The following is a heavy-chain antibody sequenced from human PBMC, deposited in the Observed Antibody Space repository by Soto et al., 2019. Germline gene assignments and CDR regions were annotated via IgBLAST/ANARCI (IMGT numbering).Heavy chain of an antibody. D-gene: IGHD7-27*01. Sequence: PSETLSLTCSVSGDSISNLDYFWAWIRQPPGQALEYIGYIYKSATTYYNPSFESRVAISVDTSKSQLSLNVTSVTAAATAVYFCARGRYCLTGRCFPNWFDSWGQGALVTVSS. J-gene: IGHJ5*01. CDR2: IYKSATT. CDR1: GDSISNLDYF. V-gene: IGHV4-30-4*01. CDR3: ARGRYCLTGRCFPNWFDS.